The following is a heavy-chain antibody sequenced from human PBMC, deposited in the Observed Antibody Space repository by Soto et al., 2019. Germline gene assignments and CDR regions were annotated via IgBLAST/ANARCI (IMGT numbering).Heavy chain of an antibody. CDR1: GFTSSTYG. CDR3: AKDFSYALLAHPGKDYGYYGMDV. Sequence: GGSLRLSCAASGFTSSTYGMHWVRQAPGKGLEWMAALSCDGSYTYYANSVDGRFADSRDYAKNMVYLQMKGLRAEHTAGYYCAKDFSYALLAHPGKDYGYYGMDVWDRWTTVTV. J-gene: IGHJ6*02. CDR2: LSCDGSYT. V-gene: IGHV3-30*18. D-gene: IGHD3-16*01.